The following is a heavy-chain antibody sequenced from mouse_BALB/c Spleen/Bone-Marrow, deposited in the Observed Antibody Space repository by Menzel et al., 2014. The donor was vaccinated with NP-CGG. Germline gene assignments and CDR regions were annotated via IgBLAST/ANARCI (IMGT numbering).Heavy chain of an antibody. V-gene: IGHV1S41*01. CDR3: AYYRYDVSY. J-gene: IGHJ2*01. Sequence: DLVKPGASVKLSCKASGYTFTSYWINWIKQRPGQGLEWIGRIAPGSGSTYYNEMFKGKATLTVNTSSSTAYILLSGLSSEDSAVYFCAYYRYDVSYWGQGTTLTVSS. CDR1: GYTFTSYW. CDR2: IAPGSGST. D-gene: IGHD2-14*01.